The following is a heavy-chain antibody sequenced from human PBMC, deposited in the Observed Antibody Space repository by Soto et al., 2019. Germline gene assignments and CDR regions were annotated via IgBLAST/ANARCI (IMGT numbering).Heavy chain of an antibody. CDR1: VYSFASYW. V-gene: IGHV5-51*01. J-gene: IGHJ6*02. CDR3: ARTRSFTLGFYYDGMDV. Sequence: GESLKISCQGSVYSFASYWIGWVRQMPGKDLEWVGIIYPGDSDTRYSPSFQGQVTISADKSLRTAYLQWTSLKASDTALYYCARTRSFTLGFYYDGMDVWGQGTTVTVSS. D-gene: IGHD6-6*01. CDR2: IYPGDSDT.